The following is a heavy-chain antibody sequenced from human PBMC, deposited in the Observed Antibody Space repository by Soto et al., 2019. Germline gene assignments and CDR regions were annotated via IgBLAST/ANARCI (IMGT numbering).Heavy chain of an antibody. CDR3: AKDRGATRRLNWFDP. CDR1: GFTFSSYA. V-gene: IGHV3-23*01. J-gene: IGHJ5*02. Sequence: EVQLLESGGGLVQPGGSLRLSCAASGFTFSSYAMSWVRQAPGKGLEWVSAISGSGGSTYYADSVKGRFTISRDNSKNTLYLQTNSLRAEDTAVYYCAKDRGATRRLNWFDPWGQGTLVTVSS. D-gene: IGHD5-12*01. CDR2: ISGSGGST.